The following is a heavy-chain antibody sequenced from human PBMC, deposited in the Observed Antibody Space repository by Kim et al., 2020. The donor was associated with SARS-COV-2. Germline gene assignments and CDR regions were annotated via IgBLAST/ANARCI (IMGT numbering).Heavy chain of an antibody. CDR2: IWYDGSNK. Sequence: GGSLRLSCAASGFTFSSYGMHWVRQAPGKGLEWVAVIWYDGSNKYYADSVKGRFTISRDNSKNTLYLQMNSLRAEDTAVYYCARRLPGGSGYSTDYWGQGTLVTVSS. J-gene: IGHJ4*02. CDR3: ARRLPGGSGYSTDY. V-gene: IGHV3-33*01. D-gene: IGHD3-3*01. CDR1: GFTFSSYG.